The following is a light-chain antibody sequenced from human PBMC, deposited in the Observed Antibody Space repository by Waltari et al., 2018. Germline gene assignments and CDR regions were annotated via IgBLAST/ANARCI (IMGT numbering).Light chain of an antibody. Sequence: DIPITQSPSPLSASVGARVTLSCRASQTITTWLAWYQQKPGKAPKLLIYKASSVVSGVPSRFSGSGYGTEFTLTINSLQPDDFATYYCQQYNTLWTFGQGTKVDIK. CDR3: QQYNTLWT. J-gene: IGKJ1*01. V-gene: IGKV1-5*03. CDR1: QTITTW. CDR2: KAS.